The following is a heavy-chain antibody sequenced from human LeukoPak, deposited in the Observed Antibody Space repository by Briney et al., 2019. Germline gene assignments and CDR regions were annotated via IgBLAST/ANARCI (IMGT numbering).Heavy chain of an antibody. CDR1: GGSISSNSYY. Sequence: SETLSLTCTVSGGSISSNSYYWGWIRQPPGKGLEWIGSIYYSGSTYYNPSLKSRVTISVDTSKNQFSLKLSSVTAADTAVYYCARHFTEALYYDSSGYPLDYWGQGTLVTVSS. J-gene: IGHJ4*02. CDR3: ARHFTEALYYDSSGYPLDY. V-gene: IGHV4-39*01. D-gene: IGHD3-22*01. CDR2: IYYSGST.